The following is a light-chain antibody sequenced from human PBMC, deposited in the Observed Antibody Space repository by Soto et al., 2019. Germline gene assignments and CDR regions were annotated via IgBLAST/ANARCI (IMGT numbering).Light chain of an antibody. Sequence: IQLTQSPSTLSASLCYSVTTTWGARQRLSYWLAWYQQKPGKAPKLLIYHGSHLQGGGPSRVSGSGSGTEVTLTISRLQHDDVATYYCLQYRSHSWTFGQGTKVDIK. CDR2: HGS. CDR3: LQYRSHSWT. V-gene: IGKV1-5*01. CDR1: QRLSYW. J-gene: IGKJ1*01.